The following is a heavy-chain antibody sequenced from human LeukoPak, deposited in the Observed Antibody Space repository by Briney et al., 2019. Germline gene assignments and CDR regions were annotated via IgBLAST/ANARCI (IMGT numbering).Heavy chain of an antibody. CDR3: ARDQGAVPGN. CDR2: IYSGGST. Sequence: GGSLRLSCAASGSTVSSNYMSWVRQSPGKGLEWVPVIYSGGSTYYADSVKGRFTISRDKSKNTLYLQMNSLRPEDTAVYYCARDQGAVPGNWGQGTLVIVSS. D-gene: IGHD6-19*01. J-gene: IGHJ4*02. CDR1: GSTVSSNY. V-gene: IGHV3-66*02.